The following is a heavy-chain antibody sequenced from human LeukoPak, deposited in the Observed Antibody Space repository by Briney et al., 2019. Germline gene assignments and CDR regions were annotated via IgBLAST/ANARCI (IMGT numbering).Heavy chain of an antibody. V-gene: IGHV3-23*01. D-gene: IGHD3-22*01. J-gene: IGHJ4*02. Sequence: PGASLRLSCAASGFTFSSYAMSWVRQAPGKGLEWVSAISGSGGSTYYADSVKGRFTISRDNSKNTLYLQMNSLRAEDTAVHYCAKDYDSSVYSVSSFDHWGQGTLVTVPS. CDR1: GFTFSSYA. CDR3: AKDYDSSVYSVSSFDH. CDR2: ISGSGGST.